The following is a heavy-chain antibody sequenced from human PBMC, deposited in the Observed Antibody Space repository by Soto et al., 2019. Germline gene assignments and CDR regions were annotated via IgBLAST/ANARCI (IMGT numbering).Heavy chain of an antibody. CDR3: AKDRGHFGSGSSHWYVDL. J-gene: IGHJ2*01. Sequence: EVQLLESGGGLVQPGKSLRLSCEASGFILSSYVMTWVRQAPGKGLEWVSSISGNGAATYYADSVKGRFNVARDNSKNTLYLQMDSLRVDDSAIYYCAKDRGHFGSGSSHWYVDLWGGGSLVTVS. CDR1: GFILSSYV. V-gene: IGHV3-23*01. D-gene: IGHD3-10*01. CDR2: ISGNGAAT.